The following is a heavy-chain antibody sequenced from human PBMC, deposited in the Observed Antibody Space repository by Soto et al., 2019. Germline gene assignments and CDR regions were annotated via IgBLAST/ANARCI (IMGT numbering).Heavy chain of an antibody. J-gene: IGHJ6*02. CDR2: INHSGST. V-gene: IGHV4-34*01. CDR1: GGSFSGYY. D-gene: IGHD6-13*01. Sequence: SETLSLTCAVYGGSFSGYYWSWIRQPPGKGLEWIGEINHSGSTNYNPSLKSRVTISVDTSKNQFSLKLSSVTAADTAVYYCARFRKGSSWYIGRLPDYFYYLMDVWGQGTPVTVSS. CDR3: ARFRKGSSWYIGRLPDYFYYLMDV.